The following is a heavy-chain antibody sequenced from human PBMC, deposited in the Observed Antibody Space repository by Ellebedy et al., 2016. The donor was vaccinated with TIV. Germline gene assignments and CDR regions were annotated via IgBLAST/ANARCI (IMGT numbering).Heavy chain of an antibody. CDR3: ARSTHFSGSSDPYWYFDL. Sequence: SETLSLTCAVYGGSFSGYYWSWIRQPPGKGLEWIGEINHSGSTNYNPSLKSRVTISVDTSKNQFSLKLSSVTAADTAVYYCARSTHFSGSSDPYWYFDLWGRGTLVTVSS. J-gene: IGHJ2*01. D-gene: IGHD3-10*01. CDR2: INHSGST. CDR1: GGSFSGYY. V-gene: IGHV4-34*01.